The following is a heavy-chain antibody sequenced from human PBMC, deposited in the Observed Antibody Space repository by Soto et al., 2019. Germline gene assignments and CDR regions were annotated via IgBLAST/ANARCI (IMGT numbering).Heavy chain of an antibody. CDR3: AKGYEVSPPVASGWYSNYFYGVDV. Sequence: GSLRLSCAASGFTFSSYSMNWVRQAPGKGLEWVSSISSSSSYIYYADSVKGRFTISRDNAKNSLYLQMNSLRAEDTAVYYCAKGYEVSPPVASGWYSNYFYGVDVWGRGTTVTVSS. D-gene: IGHD6-19*01. CDR1: GFTFSSYS. V-gene: IGHV3-21*01. J-gene: IGHJ6*02. CDR2: ISSSSSYI.